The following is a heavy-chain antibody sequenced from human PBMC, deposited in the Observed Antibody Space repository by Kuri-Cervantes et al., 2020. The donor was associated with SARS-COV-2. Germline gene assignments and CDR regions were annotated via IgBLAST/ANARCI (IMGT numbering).Heavy chain of an antibody. Sequence: SETLSLTCAVYGGSFSGYYWSWIRQPPGKGLEWIGYIYYSGSTNYNPSLKSRVTISVDTSKNQFSLKLSSVTAADTAVYYCARVGSSSWRDLDWDYWGQGTLVTVSS. D-gene: IGHD6-13*01. CDR3: ARVGSSSWRDLDWDY. CDR2: IYYSGST. J-gene: IGHJ4*02. V-gene: IGHV4-59*01. CDR1: GGSFSGYY.